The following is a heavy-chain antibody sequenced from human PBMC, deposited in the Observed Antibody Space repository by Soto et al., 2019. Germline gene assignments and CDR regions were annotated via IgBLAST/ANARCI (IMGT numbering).Heavy chain of an antibody. CDR3: AKLRKACSGGSCYGGAFDI. CDR1: GFTFSSYA. Sequence: GGSLRLSCAASGFTFSSYAMSWVRQAPGKGLEWVSAISGSGGSTYYADSVKGRFTISRDNSKNTLYLQMNSLRAEDTAVYYCAKLRKACSGGSCYGGAFDIWGQGTMVTVSS. D-gene: IGHD2-15*01. J-gene: IGHJ3*02. V-gene: IGHV3-23*01. CDR2: ISGSGGST.